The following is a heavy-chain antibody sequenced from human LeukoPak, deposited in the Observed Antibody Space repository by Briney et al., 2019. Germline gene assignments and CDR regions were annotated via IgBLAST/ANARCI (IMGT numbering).Heavy chain of an antibody. J-gene: IGHJ4*02. CDR3: ARDSSSSWYSPGMGYDY. V-gene: IGHV3-30*02. CDR1: GFTFSSYG. D-gene: IGHD6-13*01. CDR2: IRYDGSNK. Sequence: GGSLRLSCAASGFTFSSYGMHWVRQAPGKGLEWVAFIRYDGSNKYYADSVKGRFTISRDNSKNTLYLQMNSLRAEDTAVYYCARDSSSSWYSPGMGYDYWGQGTLVTVSS.